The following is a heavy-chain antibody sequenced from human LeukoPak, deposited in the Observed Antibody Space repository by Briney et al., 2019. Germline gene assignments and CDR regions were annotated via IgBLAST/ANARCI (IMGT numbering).Heavy chain of an antibody. D-gene: IGHD5-24*01. CDR1: GFTFSTYS. J-gene: IGHJ4*02. Sequence: PGGSLRLSCAASGFTFSTYSINWVRQAPGKGLEWVSYISFSSSTIHYADSVKGRFTISRDNAKNSLYLQMNSLRDEDTAVYYCATKMATKGSFEYWGQGTLVTVSS. CDR2: ISFSSSTI. V-gene: IGHV3-48*02. CDR3: ATKMATKGSFEY.